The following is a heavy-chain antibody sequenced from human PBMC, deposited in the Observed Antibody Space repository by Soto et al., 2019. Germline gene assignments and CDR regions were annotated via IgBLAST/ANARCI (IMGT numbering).Heavy chain of an antibody. Sequence: SVKVSCKASGGTFSSYAISWVRQAPGQGLEWMGGIIPIFGTANYAQKFQGRVTITADKSTSTAYMELSSLRSEDTAVYYCASGVIAVAGDYYYYGMDVWGQGTTVTVSS. J-gene: IGHJ6*02. V-gene: IGHV1-69*06. D-gene: IGHD6-19*01. CDR1: GGTFSSYA. CDR2: IIPIFGTA. CDR3: ASGVIAVAGDYYYYGMDV.